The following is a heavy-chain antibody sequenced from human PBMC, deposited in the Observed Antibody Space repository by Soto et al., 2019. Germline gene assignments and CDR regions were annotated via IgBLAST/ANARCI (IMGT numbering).Heavy chain of an antibody. CDR2: INNSGSRT. D-gene: IGHD1-26*01. CDR3: AKARPDQRGTYFPVDY. V-gene: IGHV3-23*01. Sequence: EVQLLESGGGFVQPGGSLRLSCAASGFTFSSYGMSWVRQAPGKGLEWVSSINNSGSRTYHADSVKGRFTITRDNSKNTLYLQMNSLRAEDTAVYYCAKARPDQRGTYFPVDYWGQGTLVTVSS. CDR1: GFTFSSYG. J-gene: IGHJ4*02.